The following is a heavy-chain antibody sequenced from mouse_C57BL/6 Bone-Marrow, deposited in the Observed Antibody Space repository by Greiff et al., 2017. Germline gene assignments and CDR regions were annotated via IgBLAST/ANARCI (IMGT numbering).Heavy chain of an antibody. Sequence: EVKLMESGGGLVQPKGSLKLSCAASGFSFNTYAMNWVRQAPGKGLEWVARIRSKSNNYATYYADSVKDRFTISRDDSESMLYLQMNNLKTEDTAMYYCVRPIDGYFGFAYWGQGTLVTVSA. CDR3: VRPIDGYFGFAY. CDR1: GFSFNTYA. CDR2: IRSKSNNYAT. D-gene: IGHD2-3*01. J-gene: IGHJ3*01. V-gene: IGHV10-1*01.